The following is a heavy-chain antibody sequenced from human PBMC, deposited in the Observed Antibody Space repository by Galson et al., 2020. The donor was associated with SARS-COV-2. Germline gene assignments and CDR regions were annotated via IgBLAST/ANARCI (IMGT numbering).Heavy chain of an antibody. D-gene: IGHD2-15*01. CDR2: IYSGGST. Sequence: GESLQISCAASGFTVSSYYISWVRQAPGKGLEWVSVIYSGGSTYYADSVQGRFTITRDNSKKTLYRQMNSLRAEDTAVYYCARDYQDIVWGRGTLVTVSS. V-gene: IGHV3-66*01. CDR3: ARDYQDIV. CDR1: GFTVSSYY. J-gene: IGHJ4*02.